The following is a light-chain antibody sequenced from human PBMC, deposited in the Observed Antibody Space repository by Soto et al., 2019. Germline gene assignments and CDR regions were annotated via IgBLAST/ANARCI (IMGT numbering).Light chain of an antibody. J-gene: IGLJ1*01. Sequence: QSVLTQPASVSGSPGQSIAISCTGTSSDVGSFNYVSCYQQHPGKVPKLMIYDVSNRPSGVSDRFSGSKSGNTASLTISGLQAEDEADYYCSSYTTSSTYVFGTGTKVTVL. V-gene: IGLV2-14*01. CDR2: DVS. CDR3: SSYTTSSTYV. CDR1: SSDVGSFNY.